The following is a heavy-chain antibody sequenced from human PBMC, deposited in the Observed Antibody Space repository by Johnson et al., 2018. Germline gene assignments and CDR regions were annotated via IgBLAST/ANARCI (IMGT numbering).Heavy chain of an antibody. CDR1: GFTVSSNY. J-gene: IGHJ6*03. V-gene: IGHV3-53*01. CDR3: ARDRDSKRYYYYYMDV. Sequence: VQLVESGGGLIQPGGSLRLSCAASGFTVSSNYMSWVRQAPGKGLEWVSVIYSGGSTYYADSGNGRFTISRDNSKNTLYLQMNSLRAEDTAVYYCARDRDSKRYYYYYMDVWGKGTTVTVSS. CDR2: IYSGGST. D-gene: IGHD3-9*01.